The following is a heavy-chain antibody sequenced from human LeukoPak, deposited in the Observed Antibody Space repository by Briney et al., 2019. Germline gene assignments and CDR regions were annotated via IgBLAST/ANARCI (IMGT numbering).Heavy chain of an antibody. CDR3: VKDGRRSPPC. CDR1: GFTFSNYV. CDR2: INGGGGST. J-gene: IGHJ4*02. Sequence: PGGSLRLSCAASGFTFSNYVMSWVRQAPGKGPEWVSGINGGGGSTFYAESVTGRFTISRDNSKNTLFLQMNILRAEDTAVYYCVKDGRRSPPCWGQGTLVTVSS. V-gene: IGHV3-23*01. D-gene: IGHD2-15*01.